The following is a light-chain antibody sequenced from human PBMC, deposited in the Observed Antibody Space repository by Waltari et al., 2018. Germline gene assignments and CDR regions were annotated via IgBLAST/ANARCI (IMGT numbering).Light chain of an antibody. Sequence: QSALTQPASVSGSPGQSITISCTGTSSDVGGYNYVSWYQQHPGKAPKLMIYDVSNRPSGVSNRFSGSKSGNTASLPISGLQAEDEADYYCSSYTSSSTLGVVFGGGTKLTVL. CDR1: SSDVGGYNY. V-gene: IGLV2-14*01. CDR2: DVS. CDR3: SSYTSSSTLGVV. J-gene: IGLJ2*01.